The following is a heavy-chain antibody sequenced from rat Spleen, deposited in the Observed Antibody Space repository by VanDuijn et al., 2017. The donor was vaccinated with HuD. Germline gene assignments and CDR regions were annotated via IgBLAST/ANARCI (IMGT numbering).Heavy chain of an antibody. CDR3: ARRRGQVYNNYFDY. D-gene: IGHD1-10*01. CDR2: ISYSGST. V-gene: IGHV3-1*01. CDR1: DYSITSNY. Sequence: EVQLQESGPGLVKPSQSLSLTCSVTDYSITSNYWDWIRKFPGNKMEWIGHISYSGSTNNNPSLKSRISITRDTSKNQFFLQLNSVTTEDTATYYCARRRGQVYNNYFDYWGQGVMVTVSS. J-gene: IGHJ2*01.